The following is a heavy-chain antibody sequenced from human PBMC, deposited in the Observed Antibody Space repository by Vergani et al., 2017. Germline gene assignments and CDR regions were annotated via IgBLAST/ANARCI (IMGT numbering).Heavy chain of an antibody. CDR3: ARDAGLYDFWRAAAFDI. CDR1: GGSISSGGYS. D-gene: IGHD3-3*01. Sequence: QVQLQESGSGLVKPSQTLSLTCAVSGGSISSGGYSWSWIRQPPGKGLEWIGYIYHSGSTYYNPSLKSRVTISVDRSKNQFSLKLSSVTAADTAVYYCARDAGLYDFWRAAAFDIWSQGRMVTVPS. V-gene: IGHV4-30-2*01. J-gene: IGHJ3*02. CDR2: IYHSGST.